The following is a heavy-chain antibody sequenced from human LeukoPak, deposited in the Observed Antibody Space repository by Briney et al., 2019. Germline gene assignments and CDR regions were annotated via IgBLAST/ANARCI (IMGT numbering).Heavy chain of an antibody. V-gene: IGHV4-59*01. J-gene: IGHJ4*02. CDR1: GGSISSYY. D-gene: IGHD3-10*01. Sequence: PSETLSLTCTVSGGSISSYYWSWIRQPPGKGLEWIGYIYYSGSTNYNPSLKSRVTISVDTSKNQFSLKLSSVTAADTAVYYCARFPTRFLWFGDSGFDHWGQGTLVTVSS. CDR3: ARFPTRFLWFGDSGFDH. CDR2: IYYSGST.